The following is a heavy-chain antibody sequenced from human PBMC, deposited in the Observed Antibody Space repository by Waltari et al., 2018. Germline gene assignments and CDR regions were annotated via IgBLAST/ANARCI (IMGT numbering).Heavy chain of an antibody. V-gene: IGHV3-15*01. CDR2: IKTRTGDGTR. D-gene: IGHD2-15*01. CDR3: TTDLRYCSGGSCFTRDY. CDR1: GFPFRAAM. J-gene: IGHJ4*02. Sequence: EVQLVESGGGLVKPGGSLRLPWVGSGFPFRAAMMTWVRQAPGKGLEWVGRIKTRTGDGTRDYTAPVEGRFTISRDDSKNTLYLQMNSLKTEDTAVYYCTTDLRYCSGGSCFTRDYWGQGTLVTVSS.